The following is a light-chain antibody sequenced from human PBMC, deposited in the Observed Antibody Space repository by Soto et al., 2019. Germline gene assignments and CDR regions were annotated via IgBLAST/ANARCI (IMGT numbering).Light chain of an antibody. V-gene: IGLV1-40*01. CDR3: QSYDSSLSGSV. CDR1: SSNIGTPYD. CDR2: GNG. Sequence: QSVLTQPPSVSGAPGQRVTISCTGSSSNIGTPYDVHWYQQLPGTGPKLLIYGNGNRPSGVPDRFSGSKSGSSASLAISGVQAEDEGDYYCQSYDSSLSGSVFGDGTKVTVL. J-gene: IGLJ1*01.